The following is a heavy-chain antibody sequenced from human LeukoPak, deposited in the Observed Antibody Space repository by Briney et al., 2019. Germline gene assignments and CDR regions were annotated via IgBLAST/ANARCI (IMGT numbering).Heavy chain of an antibody. Sequence: GGSLRLSCAASGFIFSGSSMHWVRQTPGKGLEWVCFIRFDATNKYYADSVKGRFTISRDNSKNTLYLQLNNVRTEDTATYFCAKEQYPGYFDFWGQGTLVTVSA. CDR1: GFIFSGSS. J-gene: IGHJ4*02. D-gene: IGHD1-14*01. V-gene: IGHV3-30*02. CDR2: IRFDATNK. CDR3: AKEQYPGYFDF.